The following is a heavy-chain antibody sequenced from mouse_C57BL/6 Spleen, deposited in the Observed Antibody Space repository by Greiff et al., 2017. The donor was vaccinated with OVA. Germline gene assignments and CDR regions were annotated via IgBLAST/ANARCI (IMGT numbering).Heavy chain of an antibody. J-gene: IGHJ3*01. CDR3: TRRGGNYLWFAD. CDR1: GYTFTDYE. V-gene: IGHV1-15*01. Sequence: QVQLQQSGAELVRPGASVTLSCKASGYTFTDYEMHWVKQTPVHGLEWIGAIDPETGGTAYNQKFKGKAILTADKSSSTAYMELRSLTSEDSAVYYCTRRGGNYLWFADWGQGTLVTVSA. CDR2: IDPETGGT. D-gene: IGHD2-1*01.